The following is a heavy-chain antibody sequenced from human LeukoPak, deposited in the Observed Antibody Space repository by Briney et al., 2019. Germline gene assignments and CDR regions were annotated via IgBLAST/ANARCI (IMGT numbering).Heavy chain of an antibody. Sequence: SETLSLTCTVSGGSISSYYWSWIRQPPGKGLEWIGYIYYSGSTNYNPSLKSRVTISVDTSKNQFSLKLSSVAAADTAVYYCARSDYYGSGSTNWGQGTLVTVSS. V-gene: IGHV4-59*08. CDR3: ARSDYYGSGSTN. D-gene: IGHD3-10*01. CDR1: GGSISSYY. CDR2: IYYSGST. J-gene: IGHJ4*02.